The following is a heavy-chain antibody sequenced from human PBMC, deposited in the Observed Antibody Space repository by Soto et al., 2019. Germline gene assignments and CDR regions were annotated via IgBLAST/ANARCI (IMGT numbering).Heavy chain of an antibody. CDR1: GVSISSWY. CDR3: ARVLSGFMDHHLDY. D-gene: IGHD3-10*01. Sequence: SETLSLTCTVSGVSISSWYWSWIRTPPGKGLEWVGYIYSSGSANYNPSLKSRITMSVDTSKNQFSLNLNSVTAADTAVYYCARVLSGFMDHHLDYWGQGTLVTVSS. CDR2: IYSSGSA. V-gene: IGHV4-59*01. J-gene: IGHJ4*02.